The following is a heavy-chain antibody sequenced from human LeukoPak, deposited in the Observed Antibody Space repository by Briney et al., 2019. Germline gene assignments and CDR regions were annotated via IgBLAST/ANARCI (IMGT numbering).Heavy chain of an antibody. V-gene: IGHV3-21*01. D-gene: IGHD1-14*01. J-gene: IGHJ4*02. CDR1: GFPFSSCG. Sequence: PGGSLRLSCAASGFPFSSCGFNWVRQAPGKGLEWVSSIGPTGTDRYYADSVRGQFTISRDNAKNSMYLQMDSLRDEDTAVYYCATETIGRHYDYWGQGTLLTVSS. CDR3: ATETIGRHYDY. CDR2: IGPTGTDR.